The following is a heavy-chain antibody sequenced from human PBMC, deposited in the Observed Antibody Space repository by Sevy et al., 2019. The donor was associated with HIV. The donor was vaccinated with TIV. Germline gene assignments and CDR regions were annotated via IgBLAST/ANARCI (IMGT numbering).Heavy chain of an antibody. CDR2: IYYSGST. CDR1: GGSISSGGYY. CDR3: ARESMSIAARPTFDP. V-gene: IGHV4-31*03. J-gene: IGHJ5*02. Sequence: SETLSLTCTVSGGSISSGGYYWSWIRQHPGKGLEWIGYIYYSGSTYYNPSLKSRVTISVDTSKNQFSLKLSSVTGADTAVYYCARESMSIAARPTFDPWGQGTLVTVSS. D-gene: IGHD6-6*01.